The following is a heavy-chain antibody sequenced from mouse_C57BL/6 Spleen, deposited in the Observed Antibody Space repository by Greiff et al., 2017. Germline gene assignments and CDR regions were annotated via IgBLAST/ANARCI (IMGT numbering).Heavy chain of an antibody. D-gene: IGHD4-1*01. CDR1: GYTFTSYW. CDR2: IHPNSGST. CDR3: ARAGRSGTGYFDV. Sequence: QVQLQQPGAELVKPGASVKLSCKASGYTFTSYWMHWVKQRPGQGLEWIGMIHPNSGSTNYNEKFKSKATLTVDKSSSTAYMQLSSLTSEDSAVYYCARAGRSGTGYFDVWGTGTTVTVSS. J-gene: IGHJ1*03. V-gene: IGHV1-64*01.